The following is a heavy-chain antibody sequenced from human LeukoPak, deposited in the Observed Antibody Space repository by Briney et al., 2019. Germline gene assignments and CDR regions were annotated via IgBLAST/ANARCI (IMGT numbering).Heavy chain of an antibody. V-gene: IGHV3-7*01. D-gene: IGHD2/OR15-2a*01. CDR1: GFIFSNYA. Sequence: GGSLRLSCAASGFIFSNYAMSWVRQAPGKGLEWVANIKLDGSETYYVDSVKGRFTISRDNAKNSLYLQMNSLRAEDTAVYYCARGGGNFEYWGQGTLVTVSS. CDR3: ARGGGNFEY. J-gene: IGHJ4*02. CDR2: IKLDGSET.